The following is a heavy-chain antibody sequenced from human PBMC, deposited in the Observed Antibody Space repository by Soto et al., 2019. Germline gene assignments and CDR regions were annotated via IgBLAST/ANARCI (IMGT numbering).Heavy chain of an antibody. Sequence: GGSLRLSCAASGFTFSDYYMSWIRQAPGKGLEWVSFISSSVSTIYYADSVKGRFTISRDNAKNSLYLQMNSLRAEDTAVYYCARDLGYFDSSGYFDYWGQGTLVTVSS. CDR2: ISSSVSTI. CDR1: GFTFSDYY. J-gene: IGHJ4*02. V-gene: IGHV3-11*01. D-gene: IGHD3-22*01. CDR3: ARDLGYFDSSGYFDY.